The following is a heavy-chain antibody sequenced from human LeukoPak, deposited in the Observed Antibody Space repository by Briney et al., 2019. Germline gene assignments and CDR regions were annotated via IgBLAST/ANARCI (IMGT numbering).Heavy chain of an antibody. J-gene: IGHJ4*02. CDR3: ARRALGYCSSTSCYEGYYFDY. CDR2: ISYDGSNK. V-gene: IGHV3-30-3*01. CDR1: GFTFSSYA. D-gene: IGHD2-2*01. Sequence: GGSLRLSCAASGFTFSSYAMHWVRQAPGKGLEWVAVISYDGSNKYYADSVKGRFTISRDNSKNTLYLQMNSLRAEDTAVYYCARRALGYCSSTSCYEGYYFDYWGQGTLVTVSS.